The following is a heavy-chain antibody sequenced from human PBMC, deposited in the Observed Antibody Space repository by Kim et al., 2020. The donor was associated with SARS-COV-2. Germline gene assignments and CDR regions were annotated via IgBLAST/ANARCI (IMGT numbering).Heavy chain of an antibody. D-gene: IGHD2-2*01. CDR2: INPNTGNP. V-gene: IGHV7-4-1*02. Sequence: ASVKVSCKASGYSFRTYAMNWVRQAPGQGLEWLGWINPNTGNPTYAQGFTGRFVFSLDTSVSTAYLQISSLKAEDTAVYYCARARCSSSICNAGGYKYGMDVWGQGTTVTVSS. J-gene: IGHJ6*02. CDR1: GYSFRTYA. CDR3: ARARCSSSICNAGGYKYGMDV.